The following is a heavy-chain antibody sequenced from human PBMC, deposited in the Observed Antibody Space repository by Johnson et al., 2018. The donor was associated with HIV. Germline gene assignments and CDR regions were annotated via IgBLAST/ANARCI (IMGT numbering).Heavy chain of an antibody. Sequence: QVQLVESGGGVVQPGRSLRLSCAASGFTFNTYGMHWVRQAPGKGLEWVAVISYDGSNKYYADSVKGRFTISRDNSKNALYLRMNSLRAEDIAVYYCAKERGKRWLHPRDAFDIWGQGTMVTVSS. V-gene: IGHV3-30*18. CDR1: GFTFNTYG. D-gene: IGHD5-24*01. J-gene: IGHJ3*02. CDR2: ISYDGSNK. CDR3: AKERGKRWLHPRDAFDI.